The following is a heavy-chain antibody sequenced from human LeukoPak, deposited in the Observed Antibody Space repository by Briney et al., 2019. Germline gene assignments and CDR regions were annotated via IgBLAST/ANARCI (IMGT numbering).Heavy chain of an antibody. CDR1: RFTFSAYW. CDR2: IKQDGSEK. J-gene: IGHJ5*02. V-gene: IGHV3-7*01. CDR3: ARGLSWFDP. D-gene: IGHD3-22*01. Sequence: PGGSLRLSCAASRFTFSAYWMTWVRQAPGKGLEWVANIKQDGSEKDYVDSVKGRFTISRDNAKNSLYLQMNSLRVEDTAVYHCARGLSWFDPWGQGTLVIVSS.